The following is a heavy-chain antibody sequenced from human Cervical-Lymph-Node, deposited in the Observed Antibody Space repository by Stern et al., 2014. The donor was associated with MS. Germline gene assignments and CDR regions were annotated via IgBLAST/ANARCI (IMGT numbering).Heavy chain of an antibody. J-gene: IGHJ6*02. V-gene: IGHV3-33*01. CDR2: IWYDGSNK. CDR3: ARVWALQQLDHYGMDV. CDR1: GFTFSSYG. Sequence: DQLVESGGGVVQPGRSLRLSCAASGFTFSSYGMHWVRQAPGKGLEWVAVIWYDGSNKYYADSVKGRFIISRDNSKNTLYLQMNSLRAEDTAVYHCARVWALQQLDHYGMDVWGQGTTVTVSS. D-gene: IGHD6-13*01.